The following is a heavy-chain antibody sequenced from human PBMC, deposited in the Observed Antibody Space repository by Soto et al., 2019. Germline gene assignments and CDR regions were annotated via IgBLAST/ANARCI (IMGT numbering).Heavy chain of an antibody. CDR3: ARDQTGITTAGGGRIDH. CDR2: VSFEGSNK. CDR1: GFTFSTHA. D-gene: IGHD6-13*01. V-gene: IGHV3-30-3*01. Sequence: QVQLVESGGGVVQPGRSLRLSCAASGFTFSTHAMHWVRQAPGKGLECVAIVSFEGSNKYYADSVKGRFTISRDNSKNTLYLQMSGLTPEDTAFYYCARDQTGITTAGGGRIDHWGQGTLVTVSS. J-gene: IGHJ4*02.